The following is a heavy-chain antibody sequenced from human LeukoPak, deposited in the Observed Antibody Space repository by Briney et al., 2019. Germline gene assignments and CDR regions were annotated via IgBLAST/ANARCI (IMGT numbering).Heavy chain of an antibody. J-gene: IGHJ4*02. CDR3: ARTKRAPAASPFDY. D-gene: IGHD2-2*01. V-gene: IGHV1-2*02. CDR2: INPNSGGT. Sequence: ASVKVSCKASGYTFTGYYMHWVRQAPGQGLEWVGWINPNSGGTNYAQKFQGRVTMTRDTSISTAYMELSRLRSDDTAVYYCARTKRAPAASPFDYWGQGTLVTVSS. CDR1: GYTFTGYY.